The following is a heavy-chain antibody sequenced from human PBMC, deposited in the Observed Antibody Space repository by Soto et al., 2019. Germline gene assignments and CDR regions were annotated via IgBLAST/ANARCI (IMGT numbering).Heavy chain of an antibody. CDR3: AKESPSSAFDY. D-gene: IGHD2-2*01. J-gene: IGHJ4*02. V-gene: IGHV3-30*18. Sequence: GGSLRLSCAASGFTFGSYGMHWVRQAPGKGLEWVAVISYDGSNKYYADSVKGRFTISRDNSKNTLYLQMNSLRAEDTAVYYCAKESPSSAFDYWGQGTLVTVSS. CDR2: ISYDGSNK. CDR1: GFTFGSYG.